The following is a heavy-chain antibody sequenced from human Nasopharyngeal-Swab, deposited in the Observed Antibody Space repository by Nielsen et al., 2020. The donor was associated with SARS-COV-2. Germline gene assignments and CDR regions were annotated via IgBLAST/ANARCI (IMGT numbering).Heavy chain of an antibody. CDR2: ISYDGSNK. CDR3: AKDLSLGVVAADDY. J-gene: IGHJ4*02. V-gene: IGHV3-30*18. Sequence: GGSLRLSCAASGFTFSSYGMHWVRQAPGKGLEWVAVISYDGSNKYYADSVEGRFTISRDNSKNTLYLQMNSLRAEDTAVYYCAKDLSLGVVAADDYWGQGTLVTVSS. D-gene: IGHD2-15*01. CDR1: GFTFSSYG.